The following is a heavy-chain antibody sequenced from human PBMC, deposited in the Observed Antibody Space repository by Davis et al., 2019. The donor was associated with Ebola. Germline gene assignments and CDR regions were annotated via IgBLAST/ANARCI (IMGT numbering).Heavy chain of an antibody. CDR1: GGSISSSSYY. Sequence: PGGSLRLSCTVSGGSISSSSYYWGWIRQPPGKGLEWIGSIYYSGSTYYNPSLKSRVTISVDTSKNQFSLKLSSVTAADTAVYYCARLSRNYDILTGYPREIYYFDYWGQGTLVTVSS. D-gene: IGHD3-9*01. CDR2: IYYSGST. J-gene: IGHJ4*02. V-gene: IGHV4-39*01. CDR3: ARLSRNYDILTGYPREIYYFDY.